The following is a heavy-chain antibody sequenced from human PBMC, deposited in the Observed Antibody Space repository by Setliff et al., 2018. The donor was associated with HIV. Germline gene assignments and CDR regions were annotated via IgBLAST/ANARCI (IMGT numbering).Heavy chain of an antibody. CDR1: GGSISSYY. CDR3: ARVLLKDTSGYRAYYYYYMDV. J-gene: IGHJ6*03. V-gene: IGHV4-4*07. Sequence: SETLSLTCTVSGGSISSYYWSWIRQPAGKGLEWIGHIYTSGSTNYNPSLKSRVTISVDTSKNHFSLKLRSVTAADTAVYYCARVLLKDTSGYRAYYYYYMDVWGKGTTVTVSS. CDR2: IYTSGST. D-gene: IGHD3-22*01.